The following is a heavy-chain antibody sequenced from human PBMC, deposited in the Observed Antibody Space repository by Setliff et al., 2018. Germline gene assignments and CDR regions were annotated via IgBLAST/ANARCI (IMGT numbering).Heavy chain of an antibody. CDR2: ISAYNGNT. Sequence: ASVKVSCKASGYTFSSYGISWVRQAPGQGLEWMGWISAYNGNTNYAQKFQGRVTMTTDTSTSTGYMELRSLRPDDTAVYYCTRARDRSGYWDFDYWGQGTLVTVSS. V-gene: IGHV1-18*01. CDR3: TRARDRSGYWDFDY. CDR1: GYTFSSYG. J-gene: IGHJ4*02. D-gene: IGHD3-3*01.